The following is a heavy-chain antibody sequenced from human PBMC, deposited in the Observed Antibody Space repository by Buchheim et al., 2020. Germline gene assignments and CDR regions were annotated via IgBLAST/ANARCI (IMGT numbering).Heavy chain of an antibody. Sequence: EVQLVESGGGLVQPGGSLRLSCAASGFMFSSYEMNWVRQAPGKGLEWVSYISSSGDTIHYADSVKGRFTIPRDHAKNSLDLQMNSLRVDDTAVYYCARDRGFVIDYWGQGAL. CDR2: ISSSGDTI. D-gene: IGHD3-10*01. V-gene: IGHV3-48*03. CDR1: GFMFSSYE. CDR3: ARDRGFVIDY. J-gene: IGHJ4*02.